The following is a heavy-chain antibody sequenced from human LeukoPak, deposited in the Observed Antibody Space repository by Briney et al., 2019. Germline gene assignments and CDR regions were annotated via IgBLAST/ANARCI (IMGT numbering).Heavy chain of an antibody. Sequence: GGSLRLSCAASGFTFSGYPIHWVRQAPGKGLEWVAVISYDGSNKYYADSVKGRFTISRDNSKNTLYLQMNSLRAEDTAVYYCASIRRGYGVFVFDYWGQGTLVTVSS. CDR3: ASIRRGYGVFVFDY. D-gene: IGHD5-12*01. V-gene: IGHV3-30-3*01. J-gene: IGHJ4*02. CDR2: ISYDGSNK. CDR1: GFTFSGYP.